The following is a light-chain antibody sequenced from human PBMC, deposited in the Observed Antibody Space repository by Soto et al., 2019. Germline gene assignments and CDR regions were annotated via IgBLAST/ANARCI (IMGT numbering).Light chain of an antibody. CDR3: AAWDDSLNDYV. Sequence: QSVLTQPPSASGTPGQRVTLACSGSSSNIGSNTVNWYQQLLGAAPKLLIYSNNQWPSGVPDRFSGSKSGTSASLAISGLQSEDEADYYCAAWDDSLNDYVFGTGTKVTVL. CDR2: SNN. J-gene: IGLJ1*01. CDR1: SSNIGSNT. V-gene: IGLV1-44*01.